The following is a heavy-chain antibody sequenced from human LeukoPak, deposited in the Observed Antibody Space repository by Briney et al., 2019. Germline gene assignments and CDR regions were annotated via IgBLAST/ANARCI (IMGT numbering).Heavy chain of an antibody. V-gene: IGHV4-59*08. J-gene: IGHJ3*02. D-gene: IGHD1-26*01. CDR1: GGSINSHY. CDR3: TNRVGTYDRPFDI. Sequence: SETLSLTCIVSGGSINSHYWSWIRQPPGKGLEWIGDIHYTGTTKYNPSVKSRVTISIDTSKNQFSLELSSVAATDTAVYFATNRVGTYDRPFDIWGQGTMVTVSS. CDR2: IHYTGTT.